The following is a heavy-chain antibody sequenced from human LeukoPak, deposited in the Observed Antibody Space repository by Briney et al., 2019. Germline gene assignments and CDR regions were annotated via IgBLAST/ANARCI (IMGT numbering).Heavy chain of an antibody. V-gene: IGHV1-24*01. Sequence: ASVKVSCKVSGYTLTELSMHWVRQAPGKGLEWMGGSDPEDGETIYAQKFQGRVTMTEDTSKDTAYMELSSLRSEDTAVYYCATSGSDYGDYPNWFDPWGQGTLVTVSS. CDR1: GYTLTELS. CDR2: SDPEDGET. J-gene: IGHJ5*02. CDR3: ATSGSDYGDYPNWFDP. D-gene: IGHD4-17*01.